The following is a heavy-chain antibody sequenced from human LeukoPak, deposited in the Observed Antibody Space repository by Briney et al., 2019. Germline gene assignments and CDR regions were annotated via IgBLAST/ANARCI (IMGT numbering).Heavy chain of an antibody. CDR1: GYTFSIYW. D-gene: IGHD4-17*01. V-gene: IGHV3-7*01. Sequence: GGSLRLSCAASGYTFSIYWMTWVRQAPGKGLEWVANINQDGSEKYYMDSVRGRFTISRDNAKNSLYLQMNSLRAEDTAVYYCARDWGDYGDYWGQGTLVTVSS. CDR2: INQDGSEK. CDR3: ARDWGDYGDY. J-gene: IGHJ4*02.